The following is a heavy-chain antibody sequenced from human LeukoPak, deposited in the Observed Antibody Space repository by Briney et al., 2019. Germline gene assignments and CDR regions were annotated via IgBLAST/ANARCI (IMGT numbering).Heavy chain of an antibody. V-gene: IGHV1-8*01. CDR1: GYTFTSYD. D-gene: IGHD3-3*01. CDR2: MNPNSGNT. Sequence: ASVKVSCKASGYTFTSYDINWVRQATGQGLEWMGWMNPNSGNTGYAQKFQGRVTMTRNTSISTAYMELSSLRSEDTAVYYCARGRNYDFWSGYYNSGDWFDPWGQGTLVTVSS. CDR3: ARGRNYDFWSGYYNSGDWFDP. J-gene: IGHJ5*02.